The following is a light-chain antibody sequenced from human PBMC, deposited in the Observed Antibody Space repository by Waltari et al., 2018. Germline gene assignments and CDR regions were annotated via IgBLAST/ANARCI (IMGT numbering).Light chain of an antibody. CDR2: WAS. V-gene: IGKV4-1*01. J-gene: IGKJ4*01. CDR1: QSVLYSSDNRNY. Sequence: DIVMTQSPDSLAVSLGERATINCKSSQSVLYSSDNRNYLAWYQQKPGQPPTLLIYWASTRESGVPDRFSGSGSGTDFTLTISSLQAEDVAVYYCQQYYITPLSFGGGTKVEIK. CDR3: QQYYITPLS.